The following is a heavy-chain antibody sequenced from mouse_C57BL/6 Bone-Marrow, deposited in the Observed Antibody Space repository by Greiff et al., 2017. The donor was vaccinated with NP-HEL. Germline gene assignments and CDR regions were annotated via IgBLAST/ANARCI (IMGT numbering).Heavy chain of an antibody. Sequence: ESGPGLVKPSQSLSLTCSVTGYSITSGYYWNWIRQFPGNKLEWMGYISYDGSNNYNPSLKNRISITRDTSKNQFFLKLNSVTTEDTATYYCAREGANRYFDVWGTGTTVTVSS. CDR1: GYSITSGYY. D-gene: IGHD3-1*01. V-gene: IGHV3-6*01. CDR2: ISYDGSN. J-gene: IGHJ1*03. CDR3: AREGANRYFDV.